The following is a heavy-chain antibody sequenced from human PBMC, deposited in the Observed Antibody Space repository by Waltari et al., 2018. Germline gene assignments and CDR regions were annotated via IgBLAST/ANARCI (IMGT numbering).Heavy chain of an antibody. CDR2: IDYSGRT. Sequence: QLQLEESGPGLVRPSETLSLTCAVSGASVSAGSYFWVWIRQATGEGLEWIGTIDYSGRTFYKSSLKSRLTISADTSKNQLSLNLRSVTAADTAVYFCARPQVQWTHYFDYWGQGTLVTVSS. CDR3: ARPQVQWTHYFDY. V-gene: IGHV4-39*01. J-gene: IGHJ4*02. CDR1: GASVSAGSYF. D-gene: IGHD2-8*01.